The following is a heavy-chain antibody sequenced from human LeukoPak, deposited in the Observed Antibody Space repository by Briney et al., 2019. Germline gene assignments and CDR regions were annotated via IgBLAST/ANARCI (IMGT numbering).Heavy chain of an antibody. D-gene: IGHD7-27*01. CDR1: GGSISTYY. CDR2: IYNSGST. CDR3: ARDGSNWGSAYYYMDV. Sequence: SETLSLTCTVSGGSISTYYWSWIRQPPGKGLEWIGYIYNSGSTDYNPSLKSRVAISVDTSKDQFSLKLSSVTAADTAVYYCARDGSNWGSAYYYMDVWGKGTTVTVSS. J-gene: IGHJ6*03. V-gene: IGHV4-59*12.